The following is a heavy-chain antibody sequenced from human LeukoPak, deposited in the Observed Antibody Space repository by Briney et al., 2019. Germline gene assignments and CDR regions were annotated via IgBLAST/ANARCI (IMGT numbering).Heavy chain of an antibody. V-gene: IGHV3-30*18. CDR1: GFTFSSYG. D-gene: IGHD3-22*01. Sequence: GGSLRLSCAASGFTFSSYGMHWVRQAPGKGLEWVAVISYDGSNKYYADSVKGRFTISRDNSKNMLYLQMNSLRAEDTAVYYCAKGPYYYDSSGYYEIDFDYWGQGTLVTVSS. CDR3: AKGPYYYDSSGYYEIDFDY. J-gene: IGHJ4*02. CDR2: ISYDGSNK.